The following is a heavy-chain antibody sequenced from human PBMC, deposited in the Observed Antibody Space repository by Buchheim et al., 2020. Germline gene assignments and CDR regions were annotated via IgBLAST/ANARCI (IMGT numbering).Heavy chain of an antibody. J-gene: IGHJ5*02. D-gene: IGHD3-10*01. CDR2: IYYSGST. Sequence: QLQLQESGPGLVKPSETLSLTCTVSGGSISSSSYYWGWIRQPPGKGLEWIGSIYYSGSTYYNPSLKSRVTISVDTSKNQFSLKLSSVTAADTAVYYCARINPFELLWFGELLSSGWFDPWGQGTL. CDR1: GGSISSSSYY. CDR3: ARINPFELLWFGELLSSGWFDP. V-gene: IGHV4-39*01.